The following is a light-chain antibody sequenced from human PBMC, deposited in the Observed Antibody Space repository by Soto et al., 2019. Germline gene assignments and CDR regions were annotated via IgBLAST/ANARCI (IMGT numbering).Light chain of an antibody. CDR1: QIVGGDT. J-gene: IGKJ5*01. CDR2: GAS. CDR3: QQYHWAPDT. V-gene: IGKV3-20*01. Sequence: EIVLTQSPGTLSLSPGERATLSCRASQIVGGDTLARFQQRPGQAPRLVIYGASNRAAGIPDRFSGSGSGTDFTLTVSRLEPEDFAMYYCQQYHWAPDTFGQGTRLEMK.